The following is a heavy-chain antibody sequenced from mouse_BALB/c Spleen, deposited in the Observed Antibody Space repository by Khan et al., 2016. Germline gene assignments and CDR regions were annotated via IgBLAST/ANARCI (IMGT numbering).Heavy chain of an antibody. CDR1: GYSFTDYS. CDR2: INTETGET. CDR3: APRYGNDLYYAMDY. D-gene: IGHD2-2*01. J-gene: IGHJ4*01. Sequence: QFQLVQSGPELKKPGETVKISCKASGYSFTDYSMHWVKQAPGKGLKWMGWINTETGETTYADDFKGRFAFSLETPASTAYLQINNLKNENTATYFFAPRYGNDLYYAMDYWGQGTSVTVTS. V-gene: IGHV9-2-1*01.